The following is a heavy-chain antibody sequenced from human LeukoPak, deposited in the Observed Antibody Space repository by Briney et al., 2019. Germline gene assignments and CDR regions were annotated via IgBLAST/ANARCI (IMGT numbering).Heavy chain of an antibody. CDR2: ISAYNGNT. J-gene: IGHJ3*02. CDR3: ARDKAIAGFGKTVTTDNDAFDI. Sequence: AAVKDSCKASGYTFTSYGISWVRQAPGQGLEWMGWISAYNGNTNNAQKLKGRVTMTTDTSMSTAYMELRSLRSDDTAVYYCARDKAIAGFGKTVTTDNDAFDIWGQGTMVTVSS. V-gene: IGHV1-18*01. D-gene: IGHD4-11*01. CDR1: GYTFTSYG.